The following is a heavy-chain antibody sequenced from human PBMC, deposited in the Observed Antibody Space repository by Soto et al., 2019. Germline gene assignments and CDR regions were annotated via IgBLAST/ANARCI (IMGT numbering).Heavy chain of an antibody. D-gene: IGHD1-26*01. CDR2: IDPGDSDT. V-gene: IGHV5-51*01. CDR1: GYRLTRYW. J-gene: IGHJ3*02. Sequence: GASLTISCKGSGYRLTRYWISSVRQRTGKGLEWRGRIDPGDSDTRYIPSFQVQVTISADKSISTAYLQWSSLKASDTAIYYCARQVGATLXXXXDIWGQGSMVTVSS. CDR3: ARQVGATLXXXXDI.